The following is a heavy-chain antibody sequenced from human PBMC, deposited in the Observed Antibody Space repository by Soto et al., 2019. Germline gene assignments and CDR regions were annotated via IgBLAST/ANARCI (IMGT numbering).Heavy chain of an antibody. Sequence: QVQLQESGPGLVKPSQTLSLTCTVYGGAINSGGYYGSWIRQHPGKGLEWIGYIYYSGTTYYNPFFRSRVTISVDTSKNQFSLKLSSVTAADTALYYCATEGCYGDNSDYFDSWGQGTLVTVSS. D-gene: IGHD4-17*01. CDR2: IYYSGTT. CDR1: GGAINSGGYY. V-gene: IGHV4-31*03. J-gene: IGHJ4*02. CDR3: ATEGCYGDNSDYFDS.